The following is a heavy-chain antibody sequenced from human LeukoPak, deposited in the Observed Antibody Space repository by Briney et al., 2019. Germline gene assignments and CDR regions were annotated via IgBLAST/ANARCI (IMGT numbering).Heavy chain of an antibody. J-gene: IGHJ4*02. CDR3: ARVPPGTTFLIGPSDY. Sequence: WGSLRLSCAASGFTFSSYWMSWVRQAPGKGLECVANIKQDGSEKYYVDSVKGRFTISRDNAKNSLYLQMNSLRAEDTAVYYCARVPPGTTFLIGPSDYWGQGTLVTVSS. D-gene: IGHD1-1*01. CDR1: GFTFSSYW. V-gene: IGHV3-7*01. CDR2: IKQDGSEK.